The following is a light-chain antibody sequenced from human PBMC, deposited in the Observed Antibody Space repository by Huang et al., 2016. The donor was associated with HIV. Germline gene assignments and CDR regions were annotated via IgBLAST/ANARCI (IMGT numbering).Light chain of an antibody. CDR2: AAS. J-gene: IGKJ1*01. CDR1: QGISNS. V-gene: IGKV1-NL1*01. CDR3: QQYFGIPT. Sequence: DIQMTQSPSSLSASIGDRVTITCRASQGISNSLAWYQQKPGKAPKLLLYAASTLEMWVPSRFSGSGSGTDYTLTISSLQPEDFAAYFCQQYFGIPTFGQGTKVEIK.